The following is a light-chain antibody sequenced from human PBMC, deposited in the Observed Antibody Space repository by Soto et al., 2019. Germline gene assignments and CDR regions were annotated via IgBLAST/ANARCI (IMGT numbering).Light chain of an antibody. J-gene: IGLJ1*01. CDR3: CSYAGSSTFYV. CDR1: SSDVGSYNL. V-gene: IGLV2-23*01. Sequence: SVLTQPASVSGSPGQSITISCTGTSSDVGSYNLVSWYQQHPGKAPKLMIYEATKRPSGVSNRFSGSKSGNTASLTISGLQAEDEADYYCCSYAGSSTFYVLGTGTKVTVL. CDR2: EAT.